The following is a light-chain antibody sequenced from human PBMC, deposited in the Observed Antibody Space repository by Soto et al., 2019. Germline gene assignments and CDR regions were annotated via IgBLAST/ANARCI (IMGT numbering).Light chain of an antibody. V-gene: IGKV3-15*01. J-gene: IGKJ5*01. Sequence: EIVMTQSPATLSVSPGERATLSSRASQSVSSNLSWYQQKPGQAPRLLIYGASTRATGIPARFSGSGSGTEFTLIISSLQSEDFAVYYCQQYNNWPPITFGQGTRLEIK. CDR3: QQYNNWPPIT. CDR2: GAS. CDR1: QSVSSN.